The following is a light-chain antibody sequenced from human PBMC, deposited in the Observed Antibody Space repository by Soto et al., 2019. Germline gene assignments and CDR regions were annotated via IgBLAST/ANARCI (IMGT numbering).Light chain of an antibody. CDR2: NNV. V-gene: IGLV1-44*01. CDR1: SSNIGSNT. CDR3: AAWDDSLHAVV. Sequence: QSVLTQPPSASGTPGQRVTISCSGSSSNIGSNTVNWYQQLPGTAPKLLISNNVQRPSGVPDRFSGSKSGTSASLAISGLQSDDESDYYCAAWDDSLHAVVFGGGTKLTVL. J-gene: IGLJ2*01.